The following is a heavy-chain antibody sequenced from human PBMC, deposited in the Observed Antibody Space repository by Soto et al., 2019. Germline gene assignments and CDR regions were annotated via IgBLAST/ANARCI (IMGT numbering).Heavy chain of an antibody. J-gene: IGHJ4*02. CDR1: GFTFSSHE. D-gene: IGHD2-8*01. Sequence: HLGGSLRLSCAASGFTFSSHEMNWVRQAPGKGLEWISYISGSGVTTYYADSVRGRFIVSRDNAQESLFLQMNSLRVEDTAIYYCARGGVYWGQGTLVTVSS. CDR3: ARGGVY. V-gene: IGHV3-48*03. CDR2: ISGSGVTT.